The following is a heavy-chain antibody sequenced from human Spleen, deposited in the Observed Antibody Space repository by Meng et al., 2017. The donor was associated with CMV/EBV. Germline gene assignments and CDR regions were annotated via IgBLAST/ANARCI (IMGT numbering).Heavy chain of an antibody. CDR3: ARENWGNCSSTSCYLDY. D-gene: IGHD2-2*01. Sequence: ASVKVSCKACGDTFTGHYMNWVRQAPGQGLEWMGWINPNSGGTNYAQKFQGRVTMTRDTSISTAYMELSRLRSDDTAVYYCARENWGNCSSTSCYLDYWGQGTLVTVSS. CDR2: INPNSGGT. V-gene: IGHV1-2*02. J-gene: IGHJ4*02. CDR1: GDTFTGHY.